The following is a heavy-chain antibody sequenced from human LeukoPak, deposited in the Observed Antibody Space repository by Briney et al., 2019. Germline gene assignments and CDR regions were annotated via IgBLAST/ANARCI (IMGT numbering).Heavy chain of an antibody. Sequence: GGSLRLSCAASGFTFSSYDMHWVRQATGKGLEWVSVIGTAGDTYYPGSVKGRFTISRENAKNSLYLQMNSLRAGDTAVYYCARGGYYYGMDVWGQGTTVTVSS. CDR1: GFTFSSYD. CDR3: ARGGYYYGMDV. CDR2: IGTAGDT. J-gene: IGHJ6*02. V-gene: IGHV3-13*04.